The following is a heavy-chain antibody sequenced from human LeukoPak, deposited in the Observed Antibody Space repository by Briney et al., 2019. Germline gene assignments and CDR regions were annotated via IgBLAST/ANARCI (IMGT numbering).Heavy chain of an antibody. CDR3: AQGYCSGGSCYLSY. J-gene: IGHJ4*02. CDR2: ISWNSGSI. D-gene: IGHD2-15*01. CDR1: GFTFDDYA. V-gene: IGHV3-9*01. Sequence: GGSLRLSCAASGFTFDDYAMHWVRQAPGKGLEWVSGISWNSGSIGYADSVKGRFTISRDNAKNSLYLQMNSLRAEDTALYYCAQGYCSGGSCYLSYWGQGTLVTVSS.